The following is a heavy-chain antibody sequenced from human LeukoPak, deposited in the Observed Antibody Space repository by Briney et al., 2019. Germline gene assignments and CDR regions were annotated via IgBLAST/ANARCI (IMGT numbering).Heavy chain of an antibody. CDR1: GFTFSSYW. J-gene: IGHJ2*01. Sequence: GGSLRLSCAASGFTFSSYWMSWVRQAPGKGLEWVSAISGSGGSTYYADSVKGRFTISRDNSKNTLYLQMNSLRAEDTAVYYCAKDLREQQPRYWYFDLWGRGTLVTVSS. CDR3: AKDLREQQPRYWYFDL. D-gene: IGHD6-13*01. V-gene: IGHV3-23*01. CDR2: ISGSGGST.